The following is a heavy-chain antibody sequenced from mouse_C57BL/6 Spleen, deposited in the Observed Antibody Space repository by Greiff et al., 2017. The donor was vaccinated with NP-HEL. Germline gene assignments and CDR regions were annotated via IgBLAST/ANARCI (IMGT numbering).Heavy chain of an antibody. Sequence: EVQLVESGGDLVKPGGSLKLSCAASGFTFSSYCMSWVRQTPDKRLEWVATINRGGSYTYYLDTLKGRFTISRDNATNTLYLQMSSLKSEDTATYYCAREVVTTGRGALDYWGQGTSVTVSS. CDR3: AREVVTTGRGALDY. V-gene: IGHV5-6*01. CDR1: GFTFSSYC. CDR2: INRGGSYT. J-gene: IGHJ4*01. D-gene: IGHD2-3*01.